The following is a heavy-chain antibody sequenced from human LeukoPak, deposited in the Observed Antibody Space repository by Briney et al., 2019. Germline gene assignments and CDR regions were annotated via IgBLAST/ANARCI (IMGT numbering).Heavy chain of an antibody. CDR2: IIPIFGTA. D-gene: IGHD6-19*01. J-gene: IGHJ4*02. CDR1: GGTFSSYA. Sequence: GASVKVSCKASGGTFSSYAISWVRQAPGQGLEWMGGIIPIFGTANYAQKLQGRVTMTTDTSTSTAYMELRSLRSDDTAVYYCARGPYQWLVVPLDYWGQGTLVTVSS. V-gene: IGHV1-69*05. CDR3: ARGPYQWLVVPLDY.